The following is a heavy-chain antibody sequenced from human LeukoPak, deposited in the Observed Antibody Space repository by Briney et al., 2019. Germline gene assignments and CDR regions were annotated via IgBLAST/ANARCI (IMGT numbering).Heavy chain of an antibody. Sequence: SETLSLTCTVSGYSISSGYYWGWIRQPPGKGLEWIGSIYHSGSTYYNPSLKSRVTISVDTSKNQFSLKLSSVTAADTAVYYCARDRVVLMVYARRTNWFDPWGQGTLVTVSS. V-gene: IGHV4-38-2*02. D-gene: IGHD2-8*01. J-gene: IGHJ5*02. CDR2: IYHSGST. CDR3: ARDRVVLMVYARRTNWFDP. CDR1: GYSISSGYY.